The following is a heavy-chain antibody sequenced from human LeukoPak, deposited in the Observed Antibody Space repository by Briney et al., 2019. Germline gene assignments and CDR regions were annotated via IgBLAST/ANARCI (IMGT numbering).Heavy chain of an antibody. Sequence: PSETLSLTCTVSGGSISSSSYYWSWIRQPPGKGLELIGYIYYSGSTNYNPSLMSRVTLSVDTSKNQFSLKLSSVTAADTAVYYCARVITFGGALDYWGQGTLVTVSS. V-gene: IGHV4-61*01. D-gene: IGHD3-16*01. J-gene: IGHJ4*02. CDR2: IYYSGST. CDR1: GGSISSSSYY. CDR3: ARVITFGGALDY.